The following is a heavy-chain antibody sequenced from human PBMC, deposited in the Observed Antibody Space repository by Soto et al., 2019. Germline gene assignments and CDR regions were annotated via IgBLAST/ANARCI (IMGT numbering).Heavy chain of an antibody. V-gene: IGHV4-61*01. D-gene: IGHD1-26*01. CDR2: IYYSGST. J-gene: IGHJ5*02. CDR1: GGSVSSGSYY. CDR3: AKATTSWEWFDP. Sequence: SETLSLTCTVTGGSVSSGSYYWSWIRQPPGKGLEWIGYIYYSGSTNYNPSLKSRVTISVDTSKNQFSLKLSSVTAADAAVYYCAKATTSWEWFDPWGQGTLVTVSS.